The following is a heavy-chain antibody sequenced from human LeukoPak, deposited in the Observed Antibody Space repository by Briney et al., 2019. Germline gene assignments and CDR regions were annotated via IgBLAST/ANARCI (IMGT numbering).Heavy chain of an antibody. Sequence: SQTLSLTCTVSGGSISSGSYYWSWIRQPAGTGLEWIGRIYTSGSTNYNPSLKSRVTVSVDTSKNQFSLKLSSVTAADTAVYYCARGSGPGYCSSTSCYTGRYYFDYWGQGTLVTVSS. CDR1: GGSISSGSYY. CDR3: ARGSGPGYCSSTSCYTGRYYFDY. D-gene: IGHD2-2*02. J-gene: IGHJ4*02. V-gene: IGHV4-61*02. CDR2: IYTSGST.